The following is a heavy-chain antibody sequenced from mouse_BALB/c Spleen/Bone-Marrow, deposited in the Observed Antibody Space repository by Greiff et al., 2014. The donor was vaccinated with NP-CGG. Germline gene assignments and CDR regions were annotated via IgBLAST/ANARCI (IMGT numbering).Heavy chain of an antibody. CDR3: ARVRNWADY. CDR1: GYAFSSYW. J-gene: IGHJ2*01. D-gene: IGHD4-1*01. V-gene: IGHV1-80*01. Sequence: VKLQESGAELVRPGSSVKISCKASGYAFSSYWMNWVKQRSGQGLEWIGQIYPGDGDTNYNGKFRGKATLTADKSSSTAYMQLSSLTSEDSAVYFCARVRNWADYWGQGTTLTVSS. CDR2: IYPGDGDT.